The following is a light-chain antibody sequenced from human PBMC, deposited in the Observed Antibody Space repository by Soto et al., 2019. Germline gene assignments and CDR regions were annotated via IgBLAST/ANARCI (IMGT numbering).Light chain of an antibody. CDR2: GAS. Sequence: EIVMTQSPATLSVSPGERATLSCRASQSVSSNLAWYQQKPGRAPRLLIYGASTRATGIPARFSGSGSGTEFTLTISSLQSEDFAVYYCQQYNNWPLSTFGQGTKLEIK. CDR1: QSVSSN. J-gene: IGKJ2*01. V-gene: IGKV3-15*01. CDR3: QQYNNWPLST.